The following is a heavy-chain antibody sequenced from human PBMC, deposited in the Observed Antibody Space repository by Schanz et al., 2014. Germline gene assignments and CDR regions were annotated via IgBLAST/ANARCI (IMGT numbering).Heavy chain of an antibody. V-gene: IGHV4-31*03. CDR1: GASITSGGYY. CDR2: IDDTWGP. CDR3: AREGTGAVRGYFDY. J-gene: IGHJ4*02. Sequence: QVQLQESGPGLVKPSQTLSLTCTVSGASITSGGYYWTWIRQVPGKGLEWIGCIDDTWGPKNNSPLKARVTLSLDASTNQFSLKLSSVTAADTAVYYCAREGTGAVRGYFDYWGQGALVTVSS. D-gene: IGHD6-13*01.